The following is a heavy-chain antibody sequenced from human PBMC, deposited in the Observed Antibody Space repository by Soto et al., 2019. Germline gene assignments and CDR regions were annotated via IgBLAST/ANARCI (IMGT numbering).Heavy chain of an antibody. CDR3: ARHSGDSRDVPTFPDYSNYDNYYYYMDV. J-gene: IGHJ6*03. D-gene: IGHD4-4*01. CDR1: GGSISSYY. Sequence: SETLSLTCTVSGGSISSYYWSWIRQPPGKGLEWIGYIYYSGSTNYNPSLKSRVTISVDTSKNQFSLKLSSVTAADTAVYYCARHSGDSRDVPTFPDYSNYDNYYYYMDVWGKGTTVTVSS. V-gene: IGHV4-59*08. CDR2: IYYSGST.